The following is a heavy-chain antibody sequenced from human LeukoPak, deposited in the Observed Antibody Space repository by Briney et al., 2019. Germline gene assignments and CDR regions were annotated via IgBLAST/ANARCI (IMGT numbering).Heavy chain of an antibody. J-gene: IGHJ5*02. CDR2: INSNGNT. D-gene: IGHD6-6*01. Sequence: GGSLRLSCAASGFSISSYAMSWVRQAPGKGLEWVSGINSNGNTYNADSVKGRFTISRDNSKNTLYLQMNSLRVEDTAVYYCAKDQVGWTSSRFDPWGQGTVVTVSS. CDR1: GFSISSYA. V-gene: IGHV3-23*01. CDR3: AKDQVGWTSSRFDP.